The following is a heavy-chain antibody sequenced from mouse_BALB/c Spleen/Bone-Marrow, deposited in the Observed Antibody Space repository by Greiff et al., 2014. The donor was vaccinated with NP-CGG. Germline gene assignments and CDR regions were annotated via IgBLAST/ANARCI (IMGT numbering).Heavy chain of an antibody. V-gene: IGHV3-6*02. J-gene: IGHJ4*01. CDR1: GYSITSGYY. Sequence: VQLQQPGPGLVKPFQSLSLTCSVTGYSITSGYYWNWIRQFPGNKLEWMGYISYDGSNNYNPSLKNRISITRDTSKNQFFLTLNSVTTEDTATYYCTRVGRGYAMDYWGQGTSVTVSS. CDR3: TRVGRGYAMDY. CDR2: ISYDGSN.